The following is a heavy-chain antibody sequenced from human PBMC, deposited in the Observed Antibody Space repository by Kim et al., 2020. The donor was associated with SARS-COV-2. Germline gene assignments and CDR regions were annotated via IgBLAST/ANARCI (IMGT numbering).Heavy chain of an antibody. Sequence: GGSLRLSCVVSGFTFSDFGMHWVRQAPGKGLEWVAVIWFDGSHKYYADSVKGRFTISRDNSKNTLYLEMDSLRAEDTAVYYCARTYRFKDTAMGPEYWGQGTRVTVSS. CDR1: GFTFSDFG. J-gene: IGHJ4*02. CDR3: ARTYRFKDTAMGPEY. CDR2: IWFDGSHK. V-gene: IGHV3-33*01. D-gene: IGHD5-18*01.